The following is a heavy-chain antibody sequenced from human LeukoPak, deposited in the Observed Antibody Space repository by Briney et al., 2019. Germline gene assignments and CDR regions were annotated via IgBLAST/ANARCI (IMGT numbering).Heavy chain of an antibody. CDR1: GFTVSSNY. CDR3: ARDVLWFGESVN. V-gene: IGHV3-66*01. J-gene: IGHJ4*02. Sequence: PGGSLRLSCAASGFTVSSNYMSWVRQAPGKGLEWASVIYSGGSTYYADSVKGRFTISRDNSKNTLYLQMNSLRAEDTAVYYCARDVLWFGESVNWGQGTLVTVSS. CDR2: IYSGGST. D-gene: IGHD3-10*01.